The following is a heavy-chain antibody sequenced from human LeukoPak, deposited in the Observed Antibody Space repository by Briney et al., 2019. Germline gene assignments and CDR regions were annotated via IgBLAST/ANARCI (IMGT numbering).Heavy chain of an antibody. CDR1: GFTFSSYA. CDR2: ISGSGGST. D-gene: IGHD3-10*01. J-gene: IGHJ5*02. CDR3: AKDLSGSSHNWFDP. Sequence: GGSLRLSCAASGFTFSSYAMTWVRQAPGKGLEWVSIISGSGGSTSYADSVKGRFTISRDNSKNTLYLQMNRLRAEDTAVYYCAKDLSGSSHNWFDPWGQGTLVTVSS. V-gene: IGHV3-23*01.